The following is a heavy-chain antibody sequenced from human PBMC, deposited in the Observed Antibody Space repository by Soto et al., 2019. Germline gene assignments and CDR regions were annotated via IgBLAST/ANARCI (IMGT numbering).Heavy chain of an antibody. D-gene: IGHD6-13*01. CDR2: IYYSGNT. J-gene: IGHJ5*02. Sequence: QVQLQESGPGLVKPSQTLSLTCIVSGGSISSNDFYWSWIRQHPGKGLEWIGYIYYSGNTYYNPSLKSRVTILVDTSKNQFSLKVSSVTAAATAVYYCARLSGSSQSWFDPWGQGTLVTVSS. CDR1: GGSISSNDFY. V-gene: IGHV4-31*03. CDR3: ARLSGSSQSWFDP.